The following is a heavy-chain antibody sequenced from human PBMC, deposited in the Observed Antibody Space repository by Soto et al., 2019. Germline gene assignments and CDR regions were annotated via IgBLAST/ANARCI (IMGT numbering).Heavy chain of an antibody. V-gene: IGHV3-7*01. CDR2: INQDGSEK. CDR1: ESTVSREW. D-gene: IGHD1-26*01. J-gene: IGHJ4*02. CDR3: WGAVGDDF. Sequence: EVHLVESGGGLVQTGGSLRLSCAIFESTVSREWMNWVRQAPGKGLEWVAHINQDGSEKYYVDSVKGRFTISRDNAKKSLYQQMNSLRPEDTSMYNGWGAVGDDFRGQGTLVTVSS.